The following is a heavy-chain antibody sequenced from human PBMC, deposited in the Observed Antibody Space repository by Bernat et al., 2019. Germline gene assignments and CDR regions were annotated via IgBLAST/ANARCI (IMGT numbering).Heavy chain of an antibody. CDR1: GGSISSGGYY. Sequence: QVQLQEAGPGRVKPSQTLSLTCTVSGGSISSGGYYWSWIRQPPGKGLEGIGYIYYSGSTYYNPSLKSRVTISVDTSKNQFSLKLSSVTAADTAVYYCARGDGDTAMVIDYWGQGTLVTVSS. J-gene: IGHJ4*02. D-gene: IGHD5-18*01. CDR3: ARGDGDTAMVIDY. CDR2: IYYSGST. V-gene: IGHV4-31*03.